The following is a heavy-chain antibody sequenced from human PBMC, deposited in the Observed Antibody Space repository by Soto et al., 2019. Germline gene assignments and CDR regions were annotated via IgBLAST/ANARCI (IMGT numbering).Heavy chain of an antibody. V-gene: IGHV3-30-3*01. Sequence: GGSLRLSCAASGFTFSSYAMHWVRQAPGKGLEWVAVISYDGSNKYYADSVKGRFTISRDNSKNTLYLQMNSLRAEDTAVYYCARDRSFRSAVTTLVDYWGQGTLVTVSS. CDR3: ARDRSFRSAVTTLVDY. J-gene: IGHJ4*02. D-gene: IGHD4-17*01. CDR2: ISYDGSNK. CDR1: GFTFSSYA.